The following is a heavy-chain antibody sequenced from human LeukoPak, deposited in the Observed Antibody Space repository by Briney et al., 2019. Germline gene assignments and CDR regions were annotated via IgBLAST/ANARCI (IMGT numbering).Heavy chain of an antibody. CDR3: ARDPGGIAVAGRGFDP. V-gene: IGHV1-2*02. CDR1: GYTFTGYY. CDR2: INPNSGGT. Sequence: ASVKVSCKASGYTFTGYYMHWVRQAPGQGLEWMGWINPNSGGTNYAQKFQGRVTMTRDTSISTAYMELSKLRSDDTAVYYCARDPGGIAVAGRGFDPWGQGTLVTVSS. J-gene: IGHJ5*02. D-gene: IGHD6-19*01.